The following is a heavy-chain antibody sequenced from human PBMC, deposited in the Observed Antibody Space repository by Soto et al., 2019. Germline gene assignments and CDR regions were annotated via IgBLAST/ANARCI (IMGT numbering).Heavy chain of an antibody. J-gene: IGHJ4*02. CDR1: GGSFSGYY. V-gene: IGHV4-34*01. CDR2: INHSGST. CDR3: ARDKITGLFDY. Sequence: PSETLSLTCAVYGGSFSGYYWTRIRQPPGTGLEWIGGINHSGSTNYNPSLKSRVTISVDTSKNQFSLKLTSVTAADTAVYYCARDKITGLFDYWGQGTLVTVSS. D-gene: IGHD2-8*02.